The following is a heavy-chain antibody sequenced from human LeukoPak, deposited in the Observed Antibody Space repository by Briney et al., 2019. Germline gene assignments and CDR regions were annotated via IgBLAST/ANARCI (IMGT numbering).Heavy chain of an antibody. D-gene: IGHD2/OR15-2a*01. CDR1: GGSLSGYF. J-gene: IGHJ4*02. V-gene: IGHV4-34*01. CDR3: ARGSLYYSDSNTCHYYFDS. CDR2: INYSGST. Sequence: PSETLSLTCAVYGGSLSGYFWSWIRQPPGKGLEWIGEINYSGSTIYNPSLTSRVTMSVDTSKNQISLQLTSVTAADTSVYYCARGSLYYSDSNTCHYYFDSWGQGTLVTVSS.